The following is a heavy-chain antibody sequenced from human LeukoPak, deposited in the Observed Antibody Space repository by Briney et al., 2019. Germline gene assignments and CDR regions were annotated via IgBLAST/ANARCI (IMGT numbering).Heavy chain of an antibody. J-gene: IGHJ6*02. D-gene: IGHD3-10*01. CDR3: ARVESYGSGREYYYYGMDV. Sequence: GGSLRLSCAASGFTFSSYSMNWVRQAPGKGLEWVSSISSSSSYIYYADSVKGRFTISRDNAKNSLYLQMNSLRAEDTAVYYCARVESYGSGREYYYYGMDVWGQGTTVTVSS. CDR2: ISSSSSYI. V-gene: IGHV3-21*01. CDR1: GFTFSSYS.